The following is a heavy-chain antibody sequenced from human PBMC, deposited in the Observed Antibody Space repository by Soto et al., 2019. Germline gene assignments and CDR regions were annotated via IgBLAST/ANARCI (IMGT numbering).Heavy chain of an antibody. Sequence: GGSLRLSCTASGFTFGDYAMSWVRQAPGKGLEWVGFIRSKAYGGTTEYAASVKGRFTISRDDSKSIAYLQMNSLKTEDTAVYYCTIEYSSSSLIGSGNPLQNYFDYWGQGTLVTVSS. J-gene: IGHJ4*02. D-gene: IGHD6-6*01. CDR2: IRSKAYGGTT. CDR1: GFTFGDYA. CDR3: TIEYSSSSLIGSGNPLQNYFDY. V-gene: IGHV3-49*04.